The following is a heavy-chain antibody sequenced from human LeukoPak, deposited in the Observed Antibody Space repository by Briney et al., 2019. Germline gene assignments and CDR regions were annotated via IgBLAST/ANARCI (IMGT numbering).Heavy chain of an antibody. CDR1: GFTFSSYT. J-gene: IGHJ3*02. D-gene: IGHD3-22*01. V-gene: IGHV3-23*01. CDR3: ARDQRTYDSSGYYYSGAFDI. Sequence: PGGSLRLSCVASGFTFSSYTMSWVRRAPGKGLEWVSGINKSGGSTYYADSVKGRFTISRDNAKNSLYLQMNSLRVEDTAVYYCARDQRTYDSSGYYYSGAFDIWGQGTMVTVSS. CDR2: INKSGGST.